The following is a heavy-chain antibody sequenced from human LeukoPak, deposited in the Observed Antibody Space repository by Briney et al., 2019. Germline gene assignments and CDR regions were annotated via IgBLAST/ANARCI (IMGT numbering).Heavy chain of an antibody. CDR1: GFTVRNNY. Sequence: GGSLRLSCEASGFTVRNNYMTWVRQAPGKGLEWVSVIYSGGGTYYADSVKDRFTISRDNSKNTLYLQMNSLRAEDTAVYYCARDLGTREYYFDYWGQGTLVTVSS. CDR2: IYSGGGT. V-gene: IGHV3-66*01. D-gene: IGHD2-2*01. CDR3: ARDLGTREYYFDY. J-gene: IGHJ4*02.